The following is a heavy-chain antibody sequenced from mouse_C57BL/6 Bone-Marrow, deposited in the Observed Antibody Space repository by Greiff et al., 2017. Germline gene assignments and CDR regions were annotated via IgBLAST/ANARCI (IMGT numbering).Heavy chain of an antibody. CDR2: INPNNGGT. V-gene: IGHV1-22*01. Sequence: EVKLQESGPELVKPGASVKMSCKASGYTFTDYNMHWVKQSHGKSLEWIGYINPNNGGTSYNQKFKGKATLTVNKSSSTAYMELRSLTSEDSAVYYCVAMVTTGDWRRGTLVTVSA. CDR3: VAMVTTGD. J-gene: IGHJ3*01. D-gene: IGHD2-2*01. CDR1: GYTFTDYN.